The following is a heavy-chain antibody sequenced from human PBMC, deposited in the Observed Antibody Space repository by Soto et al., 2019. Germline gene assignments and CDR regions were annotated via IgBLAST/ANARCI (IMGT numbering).Heavy chain of an antibody. D-gene: IGHD5-12*01. CDR3: ANRQWLYTGLDY. CDR2: ISGSGGST. Sequence: GGSLRLSCAASGFTFSSYAMSWVRQAPGKGLEWVSAISGSGGSTYYADSVKGRFTISRANAKNTLYLQMNSLRVEDTAVYYCANRQWLYTGLDYWGQGTLVTVSS. V-gene: IGHV3-23*01. J-gene: IGHJ4*02. CDR1: GFTFSSYA.